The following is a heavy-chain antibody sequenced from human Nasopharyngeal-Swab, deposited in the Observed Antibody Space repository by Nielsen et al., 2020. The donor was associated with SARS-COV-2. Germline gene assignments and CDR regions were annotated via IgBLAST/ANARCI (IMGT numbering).Heavy chain of an antibody. CDR2: TLYRSKWYN. CDR3: ARGRDFSFDS. V-gene: IGHV6-1*01. Sequence: SQTLSLTCAISGDSVSRHSAGWNWLRQSPSRGLGWLGRTLYRSKWYNDYAESVKSRLAVNPDPSKNQFSLQLNSVTPEDTAVYYCARGRDFSFDSWGQGTLVTASS. D-gene: IGHD3-3*01. J-gene: IGHJ4*02. CDR1: GDSVSRHSAG.